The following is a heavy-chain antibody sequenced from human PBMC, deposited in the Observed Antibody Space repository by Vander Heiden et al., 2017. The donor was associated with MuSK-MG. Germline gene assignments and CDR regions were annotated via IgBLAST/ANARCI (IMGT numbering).Heavy chain of an antibody. CDR2: IASRSGSI. J-gene: IGHJ5*02. V-gene: IGHV3-48*01. CDR3: ARGYSGNYDL. D-gene: IGHD1-26*01. Sequence: EVQLVESGGGLVQPGGSLTLSCAASGFTFSDYNLNWGRQAPGKGLEWVSFIASRSGSIHYADFVKGRFAISRDNAKDSLYLQLNSLRVEDTATYYCARGYSGNYDLWGQGILVTVSS. CDR1: GFTFSDYN.